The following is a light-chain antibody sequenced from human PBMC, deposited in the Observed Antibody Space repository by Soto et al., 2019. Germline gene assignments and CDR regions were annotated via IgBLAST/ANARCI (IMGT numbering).Light chain of an antibody. Sequence: DIQMTQSPSSLSASVGDRVTITCRASQTISNYLNWYQQQPGKAPKLLIYAASSLQSGVPSRFSGSVSGTDFTLTISSLQPEDFVTYYCQQCYSSPLTFGGGTKVEIK. J-gene: IGKJ4*01. CDR3: QQCYSSPLT. CDR2: AAS. V-gene: IGKV1-39*01. CDR1: QTISNY.